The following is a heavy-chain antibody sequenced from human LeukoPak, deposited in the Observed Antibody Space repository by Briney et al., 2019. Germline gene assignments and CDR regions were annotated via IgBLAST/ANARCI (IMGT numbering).Heavy chain of an antibody. V-gene: IGHV3-30-3*01. CDR2: ISYDGSNK. J-gene: IGHJ3*02. D-gene: IGHD2-21*02. CDR1: GFTFSSYA. CDR3: ARGPRELAYCGGDCYLHAFDI. Sequence: PGGSLRLSCAASGFTFSSYAMHCVRQAPGKGLEWVAVISYDGSNKYYADSVRGRFTISRDNSKNTLYLQMNSLRAEDTAVYYCARGPRELAYCGGDCYLHAFDIWGQGTMVTVSS.